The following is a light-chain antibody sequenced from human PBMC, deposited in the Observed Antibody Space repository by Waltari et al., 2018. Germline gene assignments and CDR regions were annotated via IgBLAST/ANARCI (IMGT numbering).Light chain of an antibody. J-gene: IGLJ3*02. CDR1: SSAVAGYNY. CDR3: CSYAGSYTWV. CDR2: DVS. V-gene: IGLV2-11*01. Sequence: QSALTQPRSVSGSPGQSVTISCTATSSAVAGYNYVPWYQQHPGKAPKLMIYDVSKRPSGVPDRFSGSKSGITASLTISWLQAEDEADYYCCSYAGSYTWVFGGGTKLTVL.